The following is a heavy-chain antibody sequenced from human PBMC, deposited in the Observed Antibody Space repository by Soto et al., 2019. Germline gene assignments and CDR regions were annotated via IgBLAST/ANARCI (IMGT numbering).Heavy chain of an antibody. CDR2: IYYSGST. CDR1: GGSIRSSSYY. CDR3: ARLDGTYYYYYGMDG. J-gene: IGHJ6*02. V-gene: IGHV4-39*01. D-gene: IGHD1-26*01. Sequence: SETRSLTGTVSGGSIRSSSYYWGWIRQPPGKGLEWTGSIYYSGSTYYNPSLKSRVTISVDTSKNQFSLNLSSVTAADPAVYYCARLDGTYYYYYGMDGCGQGPTVTVSS.